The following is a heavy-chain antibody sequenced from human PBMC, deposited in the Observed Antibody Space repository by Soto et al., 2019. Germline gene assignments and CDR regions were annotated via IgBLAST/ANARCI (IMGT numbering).Heavy chain of an antibody. CDR2: INAGNGNT. CDR3: ATTTVTPYDYYYYYYGMDV. V-gene: IGHV1-3*01. D-gene: IGHD4-17*01. CDR1: GYTFTSYA. J-gene: IGHJ6*02. Sequence: QVQLVQSGAEVKKPGASVKVSCKASGYTFTSYAMHWVRQAPGQRLEWMGWINAGNGNTKYSQKFQGRVTITRDTSASTAYMELSSLRSEDTAVYYCATTTVTPYDYYYYYYGMDVWGQGTTVTVSS.